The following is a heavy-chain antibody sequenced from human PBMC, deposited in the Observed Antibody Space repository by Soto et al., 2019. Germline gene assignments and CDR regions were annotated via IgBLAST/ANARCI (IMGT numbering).Heavy chain of an antibody. Sequence: PSETLSLTCTVSGGSISSGGYYWSWIRQHPGKGLEWIGYIYYSGSTYYNPSLKSRVTISVDTSKNQFSLKLSSVTAADTAVYYCARLNVRFDAFDIWGQGTMVTVSS. D-gene: IGHD3-3*01. CDR2: IYYSGST. V-gene: IGHV4-31*03. CDR1: GGSISSGGYY. CDR3: ARLNVRFDAFDI. J-gene: IGHJ3*02.